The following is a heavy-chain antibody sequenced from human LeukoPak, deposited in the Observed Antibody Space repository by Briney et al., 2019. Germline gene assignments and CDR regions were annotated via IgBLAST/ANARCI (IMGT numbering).Heavy chain of an antibody. CDR3: AGNLVVVIAILAFDI. CDR2: ISSSGSTI. CDR1: GFTFSDYY. D-gene: IGHD2-21*01. V-gene: IGHV3-11*01. Sequence: GGSLRLSCAASGFTFSDYYMSWIRQAPGKGLEWVSYISSSGSTIYYADSVKGRFTISRDNAKSSLYLQMNSLRAEDTAVYYCAGNLVVVIAILAFDIWGQGTMVTVSS. J-gene: IGHJ3*02.